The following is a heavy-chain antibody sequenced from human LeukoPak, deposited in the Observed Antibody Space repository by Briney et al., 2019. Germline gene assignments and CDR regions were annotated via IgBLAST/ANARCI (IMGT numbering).Heavy chain of an antibody. CDR1: GYSFSNYA. J-gene: IGHJ4*02. V-gene: IGHV7-4-1*02. D-gene: IGHD3-16*02. CDR2: IHPSTGNP. Sequence: ASVKVSCKASGYSFSNYAMNWVRQAPGQGLEFMGWIHPSTGNPAYAQGFSGRFVFSLDTSVTTTYLQISDLKTEDTAVYFCARALDSLGGLSLPDYWGQGTLVTVSS. CDR3: ARALDSLGGLSLPDY.